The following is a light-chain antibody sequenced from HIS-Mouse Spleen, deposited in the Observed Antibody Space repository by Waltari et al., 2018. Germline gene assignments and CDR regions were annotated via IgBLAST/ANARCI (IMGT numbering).Light chain of an antibody. CDR1: QSLVHSDGNTY. CDR2: KVS. Sequence: DVVMTQSPLSLPVTLGQPASISCRSSQSLVHSDGNTYLNWFQQRPGQSPRRLIYKVSIRYSWVPDRFSGSGSGTDFTLKISRVEAEDVGVYYCMQGTHRPPKWTFGQGTKVEI. CDR3: MQGTHRPPKWT. V-gene: IGKV2-30*02. J-gene: IGKJ1*01.